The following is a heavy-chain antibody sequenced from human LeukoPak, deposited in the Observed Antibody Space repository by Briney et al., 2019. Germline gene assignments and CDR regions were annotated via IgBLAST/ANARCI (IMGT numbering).Heavy chain of an antibody. CDR1: GGSISSGGYY. Sequence: SETLSLTCTVSGGSISSGGYYWSWIRQPPGKGLEWIGHIYFSGSTYNNPSLKSRVTISVDTSKNQFSLKLSSVTAADTAVYYCARGRLGDNFDYWGQGTLVTVSS. V-gene: IGHV4-31*03. J-gene: IGHJ4*02. D-gene: IGHD1-26*01. CDR3: ARGRLGDNFDY. CDR2: IYFSGST.